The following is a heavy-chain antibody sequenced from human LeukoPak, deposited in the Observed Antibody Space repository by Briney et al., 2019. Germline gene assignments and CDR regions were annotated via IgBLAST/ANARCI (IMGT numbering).Heavy chain of an antibody. CDR2: INPNSGGT. CDR1: GYTFTGYY. J-gene: IGHJ4*02. Sequence: ASVKVSCKASGYTFTGYYMHWVRQAPGQGLEWMGWINPNSGGTNCAQKFQGRVTMTRDTSISTAYMELSRLRSDDTAVYYCARVEAAAGKEGLDYWGQGTLVTVSS. V-gene: IGHV1-2*02. D-gene: IGHD6-13*01. CDR3: ARVEAAAGKEGLDY.